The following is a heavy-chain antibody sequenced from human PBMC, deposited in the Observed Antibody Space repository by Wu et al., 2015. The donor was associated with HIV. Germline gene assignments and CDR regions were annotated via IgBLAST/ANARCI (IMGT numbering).Heavy chain of an antibody. J-gene: IGHJ6*03. D-gene: IGHD3/OR15-3a*01. CDR1: GGTFSSYA. CDR3: ARDGTYLGMDYLGAHYYYYYMDV. Sequence: QVQLVQSGAEVKKPGSSVKVSCKASGGTFSSYAISWVRQAPGQGLEWMGGIIPIFGTANYAQKFQGRVTITADESTSTAYMELSSLRSEDTAVYYCARDGTYLGMDYLGAHYYYYYMDVWGKGTTVTVSS. V-gene: IGHV1-69*12. CDR2: IIPIFGTA.